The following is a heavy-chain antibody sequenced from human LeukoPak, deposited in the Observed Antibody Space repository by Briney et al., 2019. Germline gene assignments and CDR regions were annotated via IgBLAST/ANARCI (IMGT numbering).Heavy chain of an antibody. Sequence: PGGSLRLSCAASGFTFSRYSMNWVRQAPGKGLEWVSYISSSSSTIYYTDSVKGRFTISRDNAKNSLYLQMNSLRAGDRAVYFCARVYCSGGSCSTGDYFDYWGQGTLVTGS. CDR3: ARVYCSGGSCSTGDYFDY. CDR1: GFTFSRYS. CDR2: ISSSSSTI. V-gene: IGHV3-48*01. D-gene: IGHD2-15*01. J-gene: IGHJ4*02.